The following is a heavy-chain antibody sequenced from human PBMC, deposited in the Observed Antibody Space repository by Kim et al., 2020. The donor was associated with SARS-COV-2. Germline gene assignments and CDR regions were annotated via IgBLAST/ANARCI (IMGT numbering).Heavy chain of an antibody. Sequence: SETLSLTCAVYGGSFSGYYWSWIRQPPGKGLEWIGEINHSGSTNYNPSLKSRVTISVDTSKNQFSLKLSSVTAADTAVYYCARGTSYYDFWSGYSNWFDP. D-gene: IGHD3-3*01. CDR1: GGSFSGYY. CDR2: INHSGST. J-gene: IGHJ5*02. CDR3: ARGTSYYDFWSGYSNWFDP. V-gene: IGHV4-34*01.